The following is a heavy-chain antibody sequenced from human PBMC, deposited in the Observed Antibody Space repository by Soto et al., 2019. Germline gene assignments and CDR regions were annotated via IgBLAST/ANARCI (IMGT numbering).Heavy chain of an antibody. Sequence: PGGSLRLSCAASGFTFSSYAMHWVRQAPGKGLEWVAVISYDGSNKYYADSVKGRFTISRDNSKNTLYLQMNSLRAEDTAVYYCERVPAARCLDVCGQGTTVTVYS. J-gene: IGHJ6*02. CDR3: ERVPAARCLDV. CDR2: ISYDGSNK. V-gene: IGHV3-30-3*01. D-gene: IGHD2-2*01. CDR1: GFTFSSYA.